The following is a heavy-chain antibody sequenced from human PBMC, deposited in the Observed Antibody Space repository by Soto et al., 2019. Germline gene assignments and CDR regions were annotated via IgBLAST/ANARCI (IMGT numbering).Heavy chain of an antibody. D-gene: IGHD4-17*01. J-gene: IGHJ3*02. CDR2: IYHSGST. Sequence: SATLSLTRAITGVSISSGGYSWRWFRQPPGKGLEWIGYIYHSGSTYYNPSLKSRVTISVDTSKNQFSLKLSSVTAADTAVYYCARRTVGWANDAFDIRGQGTMVT. CDR1: GVSISSGGYS. CDR3: ARRTVGWANDAFDI. V-gene: IGHV4-30-2*05.